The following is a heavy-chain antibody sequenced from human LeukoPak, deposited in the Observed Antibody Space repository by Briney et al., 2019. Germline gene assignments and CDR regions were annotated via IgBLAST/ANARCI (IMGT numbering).Heavy chain of an antibody. CDR3: ARGPGGYGPFDY. V-gene: IGHV3-48*01. Sequence: PGGSLRLSCAASGFTFSSYSMNWVRQAPGKGLEWVSYISSSSNTIHYAESVKGRFTISRDNAKNSLYLQMNSLRAEDTAVYYCARGPGGYGPFDYWGQGTLVTVSS. J-gene: IGHJ4*02. CDR2: ISSSSNTI. D-gene: IGHD5-12*01. CDR1: GFTFSSYS.